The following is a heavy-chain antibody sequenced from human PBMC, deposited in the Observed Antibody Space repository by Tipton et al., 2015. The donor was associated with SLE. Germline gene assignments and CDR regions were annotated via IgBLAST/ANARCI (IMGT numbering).Heavy chain of an antibody. CDR2: IYYSGTT. J-gene: IGHJ4*02. D-gene: IGHD3-22*01. Sequence: GLVKPSETLSLTCTVSGGSISSDSYFWSWIRQPPGKGLDWIGYIYYSGTTNYNPSLKSRVSISLDTSKNQLSLKLSSVTAADTAVYYCARDEYRYDTTGYHLLGHFDFWGQGTLVTVSS. CDR3: ARDEYRYDTTGYHLLGHFDF. CDR1: GGSISSDSYF. V-gene: IGHV4-61*01.